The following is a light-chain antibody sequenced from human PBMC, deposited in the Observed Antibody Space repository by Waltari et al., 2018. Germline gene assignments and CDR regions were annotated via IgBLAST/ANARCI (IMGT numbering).Light chain of an antibody. CDR3: QQLNDVPIT. Sequence: IQLTQSPSSLSASVGDRVTLTCRASQGISNYLAWYQQKPGKAPKVLIYSASTLQSGVPSRCSGSGSGTDFTLTIGSLQPEDFATYFCQQLNDVPITFGQGTRLEIK. V-gene: IGKV1-9*01. CDR1: QGISNY. J-gene: IGKJ5*01. CDR2: SAS.